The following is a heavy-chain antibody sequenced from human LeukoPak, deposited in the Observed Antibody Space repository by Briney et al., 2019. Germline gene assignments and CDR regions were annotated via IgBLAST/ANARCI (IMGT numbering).Heavy chain of an antibody. V-gene: IGHV3-20*04. Sequence: GGSLRLSCAAAGFTFDDYGMSWVRQAPGKGLEWVSGINWNGGSTGYADSVKGRFTISSDNSKNSLYLQMNSLRAEDTALYYCARDLRLTYYYYMDVWGKGTTVTVSS. CDR2: INWNGGST. J-gene: IGHJ6*03. CDR3: ARDLRLTYYYYMDV. CDR1: GFTFDDYG. D-gene: IGHD3-16*01.